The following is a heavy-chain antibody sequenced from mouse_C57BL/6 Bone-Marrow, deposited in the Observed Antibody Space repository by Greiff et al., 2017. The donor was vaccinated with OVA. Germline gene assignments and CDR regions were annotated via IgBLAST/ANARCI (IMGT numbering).Heavy chain of an antibody. V-gene: IGHV1-82*01. CDR1: GYAFSSSW. CDR2: IYPGDGDT. Sequence: VQGVESGPELVKPGASVKISCKASGYAFSSSWMNWVKQRPGKGLEWIGRIYPGDGDTNYNGKFKGKATLTADKSSSTAYMQLSSLTSEDSAVYFCAREDGSSPWGQGTTLTVSS. J-gene: IGHJ2*01. CDR3: AREDGSSP. D-gene: IGHD1-1*01.